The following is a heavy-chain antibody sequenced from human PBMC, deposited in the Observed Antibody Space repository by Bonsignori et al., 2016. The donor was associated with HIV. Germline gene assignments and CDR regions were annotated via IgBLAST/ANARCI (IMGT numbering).Heavy chain of an antibody. Sequence: VRQMPGKGLEWVGRIRSKSYRGATEYAASVKGRFTISRDDSKNIAYLQLSSLTSEDTGVYYCTRDRGSIAARLFDYWGQGTLVTVSS. D-gene: IGHD6-6*01. J-gene: IGHJ4*02. CDR2: IRSKSYRGAT. V-gene: IGHV3-49*02. CDR3: TRDRGSIAARLFDY.